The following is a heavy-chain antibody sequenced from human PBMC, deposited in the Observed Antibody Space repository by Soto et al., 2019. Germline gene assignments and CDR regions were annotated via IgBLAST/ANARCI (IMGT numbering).Heavy chain of an antibody. V-gene: IGHV1-2*02. Sequence: QVQMVQSGAEVKRPGASVKVSCKASGYTFTDHYIHWLRQAPGQSLEWMGWINPYSGGTHFARKFPGRVTLARDTSVSTAYMELSSLKSDDTAVYYCARPKYGETYFDSWGQGTVVTVSS. CDR1: GYTFTDHY. J-gene: IGHJ4*02. CDR2: INPYSGGT. D-gene: IGHD2-21*01. CDR3: ARPKYGETYFDS.